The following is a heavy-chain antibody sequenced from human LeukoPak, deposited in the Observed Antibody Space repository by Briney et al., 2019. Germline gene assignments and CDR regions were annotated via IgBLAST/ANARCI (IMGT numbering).Heavy chain of an antibody. V-gene: IGHV3-72*01. Sequence: PGGFLRLSCAASGFTFSDHYMDWVRQAPGKGLEWVGRTRNKANSYTTEYAASVKGRFTISRDDSKNSLYLQMNSLKTEDTAVYYCAREFATLWYSSSSEVYFDYWGQGTLVTVSS. D-gene: IGHD6-13*01. CDR2: TRNKANSYTT. CDR3: AREFATLWYSSSSEVYFDY. CDR1: GFTFSDHY. J-gene: IGHJ4*02.